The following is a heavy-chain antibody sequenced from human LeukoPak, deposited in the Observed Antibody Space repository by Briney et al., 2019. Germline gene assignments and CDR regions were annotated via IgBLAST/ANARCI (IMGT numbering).Heavy chain of an antibody. D-gene: IGHD3-3*01. CDR2: INPSGGST. J-gene: IGHJ3*02. CDR1: GYTFTSYY. V-gene: IGHV1-46*01. Sequence: GASVKVSCKASGYTFTSYYMHWVRQAPGQGLEWMGIINPSGGSTSYAQKFQGRVTMTRDTSTSTVYMELSSLRSEDTAVYYCARDRAPVLRFLEWSHVDAFDIWGQGTMVTVSS. CDR3: ARDRAPVLRFLEWSHVDAFDI.